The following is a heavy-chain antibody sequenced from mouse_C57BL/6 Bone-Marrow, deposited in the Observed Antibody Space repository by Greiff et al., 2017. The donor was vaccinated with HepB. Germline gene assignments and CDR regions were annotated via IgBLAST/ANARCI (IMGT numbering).Heavy chain of an antibody. CDR1: GYAFTNYL. CDR3: ARDMGKSSNYGYFEV. V-gene: IGHV1-54*01. J-gene: IGHJ1*03. Sequence: VQLQQSGAELVRPGTSVKVSCKASGYAFTNYLIEWVKQRPGQGLEWIGVINPGSGGTNYNEKFKGKATLTADKSSSTAYMQLSSLTSEDSAVYFCARDMGKSSNYGYFEVWGTGTTVTVSS. D-gene: IGHD2-10*02. CDR2: INPGSGGT.